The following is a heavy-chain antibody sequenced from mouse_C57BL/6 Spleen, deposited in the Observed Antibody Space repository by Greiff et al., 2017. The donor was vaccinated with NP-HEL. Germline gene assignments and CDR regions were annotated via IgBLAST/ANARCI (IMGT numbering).Heavy chain of an antibody. V-gene: IGHV1-61*01. J-gene: IGHJ4*01. Sequence: QVQLQQPGAELVRPGSSVKLSCKASGYTFTSYWMDWVKQRPGQGLEWIGNIYPSASESPYNQKFTDKATLTVDKSSSTAYIQLSSLASEDSAVYYCARRGGLLYAMDYWGQGTSVTVSS. D-gene: IGHD2-10*01. CDR1: GYTFTSYW. CDR3: ARRGGLLYAMDY. CDR2: IYPSASES.